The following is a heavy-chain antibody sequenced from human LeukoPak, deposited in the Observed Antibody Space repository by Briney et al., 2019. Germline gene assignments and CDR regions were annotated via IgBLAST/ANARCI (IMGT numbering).Heavy chain of an antibody. CDR1: GFTFSNYG. D-gene: IGHD6-19*01. J-gene: IGHJ6*03. CDR3: AKSSGWNYYYYYMDV. V-gene: IGHV3-21*01. Sequence: PGGSLRLSCAASGFTFSNYGMNWVRQAPGKGLEWVSSISSSSTYIYYADSVKGRFTISGDNAKNSLYLQMNSLRAEDTAVYYCAKSSGWNYYYYYMDVWGKGTTVIASS. CDR2: ISSSSTYI.